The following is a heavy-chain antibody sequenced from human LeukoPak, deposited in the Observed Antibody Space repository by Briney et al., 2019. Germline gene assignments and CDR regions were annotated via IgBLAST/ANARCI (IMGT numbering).Heavy chain of an antibody. CDR1: GVSISSSNPY. D-gene: IGHD2-15*01. V-gene: IGHV4-39*07. J-gene: IGHJ6*03. Sequence: PSETLSLTCTVSGVSISSSNPYWGWIRQPPGKGLEWICSFYYSGNTYYNASLKSQVSISIDTSKNQFSLKLSSVTAADTAVYYCARGYCSGGSCYSYYYYNYMDVWGKGTTVTVSS. CDR3: ARGYCSGGSCYSYYYYNYMDV. CDR2: FYYSGNT.